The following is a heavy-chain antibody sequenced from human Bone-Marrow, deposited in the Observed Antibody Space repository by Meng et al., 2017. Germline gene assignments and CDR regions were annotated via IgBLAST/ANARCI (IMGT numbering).Heavy chain of an antibody. J-gene: IGHJ4*02. CDR3: ARDHYSSGWYGVLGY. D-gene: IGHD6-19*01. CDR1: GFTFSSYG. CDR2: MSYDGSNK. V-gene: IGHV3-30*19. Sequence: GESLKISCAASGFTFSSYGMHWVRQAPGKGLKWVAVMSYDGSNKYYADSVKGRFTISRDNSKNTLYMQMNSLRAEDTAVYYCARDHYSSGWYGVLGYWGQGTLVTVSS.